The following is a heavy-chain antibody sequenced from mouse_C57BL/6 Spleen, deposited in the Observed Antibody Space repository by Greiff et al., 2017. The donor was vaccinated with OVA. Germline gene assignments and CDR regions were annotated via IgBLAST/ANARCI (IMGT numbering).Heavy chain of an antibody. D-gene: IGHD3-3*01. CDR3: AREGELGQDFDY. J-gene: IGHJ2*01. Sequence: EVQLQQSGPELVKPGASVKISCKASGYTFTDYYMNWVKQSHGKSLEWIGDINPNNGGTSYNQKFKGKATLTVDKSSSTAYMELRSLTSEDSAVYYCAREGELGQDFDYWGQGTTLTVSS. V-gene: IGHV1-26*01. CDR2: INPNNGGT. CDR1: GYTFTDYY.